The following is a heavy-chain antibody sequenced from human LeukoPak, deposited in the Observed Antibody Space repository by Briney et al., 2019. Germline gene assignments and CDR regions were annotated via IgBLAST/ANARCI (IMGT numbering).Heavy chain of an antibody. D-gene: IGHD3-10*01. CDR2: ISHGGST. CDR3: TRWAMVRGDRVDY. CDR1: SGSFSGYY. Sequence: SETLSLTCAVSSGSFSGYYCSWIRQPPGRGLEWIGEISHGGSTSYNPSLRSRVTMSLDTSESQFSLNLNSVTAADTAVYYCTRWAMVRGDRVDYWGQGTLVTVSS. J-gene: IGHJ4*02. V-gene: IGHV4-34*01.